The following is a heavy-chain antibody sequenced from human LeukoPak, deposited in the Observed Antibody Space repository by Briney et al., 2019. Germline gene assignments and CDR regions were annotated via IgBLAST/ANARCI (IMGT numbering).Heavy chain of an antibody. CDR1: GGSISSYY. D-gene: IGHD3-9*01. Sequence: PSETLSLTCTVSGGSISSYYWSWIRQPPGKGLEWIGYIYYSGSTNYNPSLKSRVTISVDTSKNQFSLKLSSVTTADTAVYYCARATSWDQRNFDWPHWYLDLWGRGTLVTVSS. CDR3: ARATSWDQRNFDWPHWYLDL. CDR2: IYYSGST. V-gene: IGHV4-59*01. J-gene: IGHJ2*01.